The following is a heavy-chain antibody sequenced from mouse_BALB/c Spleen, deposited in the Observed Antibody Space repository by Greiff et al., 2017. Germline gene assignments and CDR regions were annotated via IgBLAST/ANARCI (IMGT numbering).Heavy chain of an antibody. CDR1: GFTFSSYA. CDR2: ISSGGST. J-gene: IGHJ2*01. Sequence: EVKLQESGGGLVKPGGSLKLSCAASGFTFSSYAMSWVRQTPEKRLEWVASISSGGSTYYPDSVKGRFTISRDNARNILYLQMSSLRSEDTAMYYCARETGNYYFDYWGQGTTLTVSS. D-gene: IGHD2-1*01. CDR3: ARETGNYYFDY. V-gene: IGHV5-6-5*01.